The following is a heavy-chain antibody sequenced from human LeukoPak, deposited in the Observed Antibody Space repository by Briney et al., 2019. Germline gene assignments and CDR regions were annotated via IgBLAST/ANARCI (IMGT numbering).Heavy chain of an antibody. CDR3: AREAGNTQYFDY. V-gene: IGHV4-59*01. CDR1: GDSISSYY. D-gene: IGHD1-1*01. Sequence: KSSETLSLTCTVSGDSISSYYWSWIRQPPGKGLEWIGYIYYSGSTNYNPSLKSRVTVSVDTSKNQFSLKLSSVTAANTAVYYCAREAGNTQYFDYWGQGTLVTVSS. J-gene: IGHJ4*02. CDR2: IYYSGST.